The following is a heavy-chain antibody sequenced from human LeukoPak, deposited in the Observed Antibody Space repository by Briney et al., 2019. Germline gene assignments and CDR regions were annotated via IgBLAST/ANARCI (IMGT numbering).Heavy chain of an antibody. CDR3: ARAPYQARLAAARYFDC. Sequence: SETLSLTCAVYGGSFSGYYWSWIRQPPGKGLEWIGEINHSGSTNYNPSLKSRVTISVDTSKNQFSLKLSSVTAADTAVYYCARAPYQARLAAARYFDCWGQGTLVTVSS. CDR1: GGSFSGYY. J-gene: IGHJ4*02. D-gene: IGHD6-13*01. V-gene: IGHV4-34*01. CDR2: INHSGST.